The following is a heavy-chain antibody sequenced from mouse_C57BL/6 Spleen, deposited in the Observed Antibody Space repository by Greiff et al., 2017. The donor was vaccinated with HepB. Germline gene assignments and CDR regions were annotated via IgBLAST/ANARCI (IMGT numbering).Heavy chain of an antibody. V-gene: IGHV1-82*01. D-gene: IGHD2-5*01. CDR2: IYPGDGDT. CDR1: GYAFSSSW. Sequence: QVQLQQSGPELVKPGASVKISCKASGYAFSSSWMNWVKQRPGKGLEWIGRIYPGDGDTNYNGKFKGKATLTADKSSSTAYMQLSSLTSEDSAVYFSAREGTYYSNWYFDVWGTGTTVTVSS. CDR3: AREGTYYSNWYFDV. J-gene: IGHJ1*03.